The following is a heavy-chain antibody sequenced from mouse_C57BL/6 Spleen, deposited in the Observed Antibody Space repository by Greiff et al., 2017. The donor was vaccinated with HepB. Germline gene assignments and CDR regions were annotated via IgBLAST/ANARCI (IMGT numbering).Heavy chain of an antibody. CDR1: GYTFTSYW. J-gene: IGHJ2*01. Sequence: QVQLQQPGAELVKPGASVKLSCKASGYTFTSYWMHWVKQRPGQGLEWIGMIHPNSGSTNYNEKFKSKATLTVDKSSSTAYMQLSSRTSEDSAVYYCASGGFITTVVAPYWGQGTTLTVSS. CDR3: ASGGFITTVVAPY. D-gene: IGHD1-1*01. V-gene: IGHV1-64*01. CDR2: IHPNSGST.